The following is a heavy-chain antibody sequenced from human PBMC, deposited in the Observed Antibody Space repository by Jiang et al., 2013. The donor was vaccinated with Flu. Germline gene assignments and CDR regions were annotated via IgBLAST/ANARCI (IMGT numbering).Heavy chain of an antibody. V-gene: IGHV1-3*01. D-gene: IGHD5-24*01. CDR2: INAGNGNT. J-gene: IGHJ5*02. CDR1: GYTFTSYA. CDR3: AREQEGWLQSNVGFDP. Sequence: GAEVKKPGASVKVSCKASGYTFTSYAMHWVRQAPGQRLEWMGWINAGNGNTKYSQKFQGRVTITRDTSASTAYMELSSLRSEDTAVYYCAREQEGWLQSNVGFDPWGQGTLVTVSS.